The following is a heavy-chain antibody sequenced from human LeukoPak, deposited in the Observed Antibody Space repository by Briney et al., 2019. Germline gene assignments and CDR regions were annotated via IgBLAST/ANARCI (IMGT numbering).Heavy chain of an antibody. CDR1: GYSFTSYW. CDR3: ARRGSGYCTNGVCPDYFDY. V-gene: IGHV5-51*01. D-gene: IGHD2-8*01. Sequence: GESLKISCKGSGYSFTSYWIGWVRQMPGKGLEWMGIIYPGDSDTRYSPSFQGQVTISADKSISTAYLQWSSLKASDTAMYYCARRGSGYCTNGVCPDYFDYWGQGTLVTVSS. J-gene: IGHJ4*02. CDR2: IYPGDSDT.